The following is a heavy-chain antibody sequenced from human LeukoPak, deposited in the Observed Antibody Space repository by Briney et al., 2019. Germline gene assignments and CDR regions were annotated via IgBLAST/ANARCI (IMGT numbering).Heavy chain of an antibody. V-gene: IGHV3-21*01. CDR2: ISSSSSYI. D-gene: IGHD6-19*01. CDR3: ARDISSGWYQRSDEFDY. CDR1: GFTFSSYS. Sequence: PGGSLRLSCAASGFTFSSYSMNWVRQAPGEGLEWVSSISSSSSYIYYADSVKGRLTISRDNAKNSLYLQMNSLRAEDTAVYYCARDISSGWYQRSDEFDYWGQGTLVTVSS. J-gene: IGHJ4*02.